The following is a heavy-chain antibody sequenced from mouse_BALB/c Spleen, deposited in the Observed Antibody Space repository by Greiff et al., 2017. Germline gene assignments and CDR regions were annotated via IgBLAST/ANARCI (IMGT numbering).Heavy chain of an antibody. D-gene: IGHD1-1*01. CDR2: IYPGDGDT. V-gene: IGHV1-80*01. J-gene: IGHJ2*01. CDR1: GYAFSSYW. CDR3: ARSYYGSPYYFDY. Sequence: QVQLQQSGAELVRPGSSVKISCKASGYAFSSYWMNWVKQRPGQGLEWIGQIYPGDGDTNYNGKFKGKATLTADKSSSTAYMQLSSLTSEDSAVYFCARSYYGSPYYFDYWGQGTTLTVSS.